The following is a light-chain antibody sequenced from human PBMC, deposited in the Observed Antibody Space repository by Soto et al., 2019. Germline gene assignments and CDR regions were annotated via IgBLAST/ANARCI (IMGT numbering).Light chain of an antibody. CDR3: ASWEDSLNGWV. CDR1: VSDVGSFGP. Sequence: QSALTQPASVSGSPGQSITISCTGSVSDVGSFGPVSWYQQYPGQVPKLIIYEGSRRPSGVSSRFSGSKSGNTASLTISGLQAEDEADYYCASWEDSLNGWVIGGGTKLTVL. J-gene: IGLJ3*02. CDR2: EGS. V-gene: IGLV2-23*01.